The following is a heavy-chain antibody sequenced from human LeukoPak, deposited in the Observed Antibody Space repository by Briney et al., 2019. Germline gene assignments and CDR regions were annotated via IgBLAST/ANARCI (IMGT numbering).Heavy chain of an antibody. Sequence: ASVKVSCKASGYTFTDYFMNWVRQAPGQGLEWMGWINPKSGGTVYAQKFQGRVTMTRDTSRSTAYMELSRLRFDDTVVYYCARGPRITIFGVVMANDAFDIWGQGTMVTVSS. D-gene: IGHD3-3*01. V-gene: IGHV1-2*02. CDR1: GYTFTDYF. CDR2: INPKSGGT. CDR3: ARGPRITIFGVVMANDAFDI. J-gene: IGHJ3*02.